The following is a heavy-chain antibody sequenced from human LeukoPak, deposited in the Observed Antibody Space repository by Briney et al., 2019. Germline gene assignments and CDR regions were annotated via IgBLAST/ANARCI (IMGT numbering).Heavy chain of an antibody. CDR1: GYAFTGYY. CDR2: INPNSGGT. CDR3: AREYDPPYWFDP. Sequence: ASVKVSCKASGYAFTGYYMHWVRQAPGQGLEWMGWINPNSGGTNYAQKFQGRVTMTRDTSISTAYMELSRLRSDDTAVYYCAREYDPPYWFDPWGQGTLVTVSS. J-gene: IGHJ5*02. D-gene: IGHD3-3*01. V-gene: IGHV1-2*02.